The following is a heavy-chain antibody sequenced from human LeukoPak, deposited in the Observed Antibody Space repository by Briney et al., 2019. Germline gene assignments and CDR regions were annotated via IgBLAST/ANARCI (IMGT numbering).Heavy chain of an antibody. CDR2: INWNGGST. D-gene: IGHD3-10*01. V-gene: IGHV3-23*01. Sequence: GGSLRLSCAASGFTFSSYGMSWVRQAPGKGLEWVSGINWNGGSTGYADSVKGRFTISRDNSKNTLFLHMNSLRAEDTAVYSCAKGYYGSGSYGWFDYWGQGTLVTVSS. CDR1: GFTFSSYG. CDR3: AKGYYGSGSYGWFDY. J-gene: IGHJ4*02.